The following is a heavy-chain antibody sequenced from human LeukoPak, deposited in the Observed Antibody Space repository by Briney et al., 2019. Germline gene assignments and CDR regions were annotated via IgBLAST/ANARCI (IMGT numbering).Heavy chain of an antibody. CDR2: IIPILGTA. Sequence: SVKVSCKASGGTFSSYAISWVRQAPGQGLEWMGGIIPILGTANYAQKFQGRVTITADKSTSTAYMELSSLRSEDTAVYYCARPYSSGWHRLRDAFDIWGQGTMVTVSS. J-gene: IGHJ3*02. CDR1: GGTFSSYA. V-gene: IGHV1-69*10. CDR3: ARPYSSGWHRLRDAFDI. D-gene: IGHD6-19*01.